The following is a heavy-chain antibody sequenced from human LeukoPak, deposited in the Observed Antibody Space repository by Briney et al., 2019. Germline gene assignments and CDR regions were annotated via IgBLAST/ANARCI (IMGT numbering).Heavy chain of an antibody. D-gene: IGHD6-19*01. CDR2: IYDSGRT. V-gene: IGHV4-59*01. J-gene: IGHJ4*02. CDR1: GRSISSYY. CDR3: ARDPGSAWSGPFDY. Sequence: PSDTLSLTYTLSGRSISSYYWSWIRQPPRKGLEWVGYIYDSGRTNYKPSLKSQVTKSVGTSNNEFSLSVSSVTAADPSGSYCARDPGSAWSGPFDYWRQGTLVTVSS.